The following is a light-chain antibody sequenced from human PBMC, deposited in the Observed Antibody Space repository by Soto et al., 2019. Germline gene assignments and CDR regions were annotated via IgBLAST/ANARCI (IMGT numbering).Light chain of an antibody. CDR2: VGTGGIVG. J-gene: IGLJ1*01. V-gene: IGLV9-49*03. CDR3: GADHGSGSNFSYV. CDR1: SGYNNYN. Sequence: QLVLTQPPSASASLGASVTLTCTLSSGYNNYNVDWYQQRPGKGPRFVMRVGTGGIVGSKGDGIPARFSVLGSGLNRYLTIKNIQEEDESDYHCGADHGSGSNFSYVFGTGTKVTV.